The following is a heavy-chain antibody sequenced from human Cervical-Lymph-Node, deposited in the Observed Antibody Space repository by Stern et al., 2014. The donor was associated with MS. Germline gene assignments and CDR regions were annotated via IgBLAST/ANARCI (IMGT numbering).Heavy chain of an antibody. Sequence: EVQLVESGGGLVKPGGSLKLSCVVSGITFKSAWMTWVRQVPGKGLEWVGRIKSKSDGGTTAHAAPVQGRFSISRDDSKDTLFLQMNSLKAEDTAVYYCTSHHYDSSGHYYEYWGQGTLVTVSS. CDR2: IKSKSDGGTT. CDR1: GITFKSAW. J-gene: IGHJ4*02. CDR3: TSHHYDSSGHYYEY. D-gene: IGHD3-22*01. V-gene: IGHV3-15*01.